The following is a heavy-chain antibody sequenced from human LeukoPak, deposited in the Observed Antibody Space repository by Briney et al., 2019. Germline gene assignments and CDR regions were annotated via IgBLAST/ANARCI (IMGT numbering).Heavy chain of an antibody. CDR2: IYYSGST. CDR1: GGSISSGDYY. J-gene: IGHJ6*03. Sequence: SETLSLTCTVSGGSISSGDYYWSWIRQPPGKGLEWIGYIYYSGSTYYNPSLESRVTISVDTSKNQFSLKLSSVTAADTAVYYCATSGYSYGYPPYYYYYYMDVWGKGTTVTVSS. V-gene: IGHV4-30-4*01. CDR3: ATSGYSYGYPPYYYYYYMDV. D-gene: IGHD5-18*01.